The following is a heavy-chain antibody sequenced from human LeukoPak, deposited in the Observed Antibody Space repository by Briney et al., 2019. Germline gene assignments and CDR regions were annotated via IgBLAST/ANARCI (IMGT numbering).Heavy chain of an antibody. CDR2: ISSSSSYI. CDR3: ARGGMTSFSWFDP. J-gene: IGHJ5*02. D-gene: IGHD4-11*01. Sequence: GGSLRLSCAASGFTFSSYSMNWVRQAPGKGLEWVSSISSSSSYIYYADSVKGRFTISRDNAKNSLYLQMNSLRAEDTAVYYCARGGMTSFSWFDPWGQGTLVTVSS. CDR1: GFTFSSYS. V-gene: IGHV3-21*01.